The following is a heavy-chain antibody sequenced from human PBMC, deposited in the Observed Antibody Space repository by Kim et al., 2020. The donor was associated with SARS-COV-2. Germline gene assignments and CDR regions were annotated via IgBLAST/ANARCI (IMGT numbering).Heavy chain of an antibody. CDR3: AKVGDYDSSGFYAFLRS. Sequence: VKGRFTISRDNAKNTLYLKMNSLRTEDTAVYYCAKVGDYDSSGFYAFLRSWSQGTRVTVSS. V-gene: IGHV3-74*01. D-gene: IGHD3-22*01. J-gene: IGHJ5*02.